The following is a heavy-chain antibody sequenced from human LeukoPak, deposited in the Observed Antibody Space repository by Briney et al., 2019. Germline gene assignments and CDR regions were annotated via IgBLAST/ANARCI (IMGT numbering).Heavy chain of an antibody. CDR3: ARGSYSSSWYADY. D-gene: IGHD6-13*01. J-gene: IGHJ4*02. CDR1: GFTFSSHW. V-gene: IGHV3-21*01. CDR2: ISSSSSYI. Sequence: PGGSLRLSCAASGFTFSSHWMHWVRQAPGKGLVWVSSISSSSSYIYYADSVKGRFTISRDNAKNSLYLQMNSLRAEDTAVYYCARGSYSSSWYADYWGQGTLVTVSS.